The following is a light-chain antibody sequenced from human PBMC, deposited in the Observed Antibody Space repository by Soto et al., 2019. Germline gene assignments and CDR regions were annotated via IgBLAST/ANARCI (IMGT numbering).Light chain of an antibody. CDR3: QQRSTWPT. Sequence: EIVLTQSPATLSSFPGDRVTLSCRASQAVNTRLAWYQHKPGQAPRLLIYLASNRAAGVPARFSGSGSGTAFTLTISSLEPEDFALYYCQQRSTWPTFGQGTRLEIK. J-gene: IGKJ5*01. V-gene: IGKV3D-11*01. CDR1: QAVNTR. CDR2: LAS.